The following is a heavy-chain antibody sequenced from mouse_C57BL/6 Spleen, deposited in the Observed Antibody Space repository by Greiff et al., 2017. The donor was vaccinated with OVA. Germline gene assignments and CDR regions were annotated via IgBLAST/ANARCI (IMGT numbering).Heavy chain of an antibody. V-gene: IGHV1-18*01. D-gene: IGHD2-4*01. CDR3: ARGDYGAWFAY. Sequence: EVQLQQSGPELVKPGASVKIPCKASGYTFTDYNMEWVKQSHGKSLEWIGDINPNNGGTIYNQKFKGKATLTVDKSSSTAYMELRSLTSEDTAVYYCARGDYGAWFAYWGQGTLVTVSA. CDR2: INPNNGGT. J-gene: IGHJ3*01. CDR1: GYTFTDYN.